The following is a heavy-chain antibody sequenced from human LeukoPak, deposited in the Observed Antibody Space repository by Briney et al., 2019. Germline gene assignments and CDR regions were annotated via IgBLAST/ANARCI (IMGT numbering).Heavy chain of an antibody. D-gene: IGHD3-3*01. CDR3: ARYQGYDFWSGYYGENNDY. Sequence: PGGSLRLSCAASGFTFSSYAMSWVRQAPGKGLEWVSAISGSGGSTYYADSVKGRFTISRDNAKNSLYLQMNSLRAEDTAVYYCARYQGYDFWSGYYGENNDYWGQGALVTVSS. J-gene: IGHJ4*02. CDR2: ISGSGGST. CDR1: GFTFSSYA. V-gene: IGHV3-23*01.